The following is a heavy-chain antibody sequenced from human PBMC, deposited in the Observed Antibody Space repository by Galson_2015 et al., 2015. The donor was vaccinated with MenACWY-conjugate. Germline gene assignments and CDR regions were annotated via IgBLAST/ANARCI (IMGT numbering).Heavy chain of an antibody. J-gene: IGHJ6*02. V-gene: IGHV1-69*13. CDR2: IIPIFGTA. CDR3: ASRQQQLAKDYYYYGMDV. Sequence: SVKVSCKASGGTFSSYAISWVRQAPGQGLEWMGGIIPIFGTANYAQKFQARVTITADESTSTAYMELSSLRSEDTAVYYCASRQQQLAKDYYYYGMDVWGQGTTVTVSS. CDR1: GGTFSSYA. D-gene: IGHD6-13*01.